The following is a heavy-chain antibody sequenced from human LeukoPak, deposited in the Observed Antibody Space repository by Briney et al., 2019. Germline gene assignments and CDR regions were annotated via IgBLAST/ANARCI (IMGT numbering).Heavy chain of an antibody. Sequence: GGSLRLSCAASGFTFTDYYMSWSRQAPGKGLEWVASINSDGSEGYYADVVKGRFTISRDNAKNSLYLQINSLRAEDTAVYYCARSSYSSSSSVWGQGTMVTVSS. V-gene: IGHV3-7*03. J-gene: IGHJ3*01. CDR1: GFTFTDYY. CDR3: ARSSYSSSSSV. CDR2: INSDGSEG. D-gene: IGHD6-6*01.